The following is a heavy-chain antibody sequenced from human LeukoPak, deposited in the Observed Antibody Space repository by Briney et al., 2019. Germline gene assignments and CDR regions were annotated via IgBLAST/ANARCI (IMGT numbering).Heavy chain of an antibody. J-gene: IGHJ6*02. D-gene: IGHD5-24*01. V-gene: IGHV3-23*01. CDR3: AKDRTRLQSGGNYYYGMDV. Sequence: GGSLRLSCAASGFTFSSYAMSWVRQAPGEGLEWVSSISASGGSTYYADSAKGRFTISRDNSKNTLYLQMNSLRPEDTAVYYCAKDRTRLQSGGNYYYGMDVWGQGTTVTVSS. CDR1: GFTFSSYA. CDR2: ISASGGST.